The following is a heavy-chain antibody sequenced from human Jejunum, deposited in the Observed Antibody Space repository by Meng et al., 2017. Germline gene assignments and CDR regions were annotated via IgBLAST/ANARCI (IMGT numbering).Heavy chain of an antibody. V-gene: IGHV3-30*01. CDR3: AKSFRPRGVTAGLDY. D-gene: IGHD2-21*02. CDR2: ISYDGSNK. CDR1: GFSFRSYV. J-gene: IGHJ4*02. Sequence: GQMGGSGGGVVQPGRSLRLLWAASGFSFRSYVMHWVRQAPGKGLEWVAVISYDGSNKYYADSVKGRVTISRDNSKNTLYLEMNSLRVEDTSIYYCAKSFRPRGVTAGLDYWGQGTLVTVSS.